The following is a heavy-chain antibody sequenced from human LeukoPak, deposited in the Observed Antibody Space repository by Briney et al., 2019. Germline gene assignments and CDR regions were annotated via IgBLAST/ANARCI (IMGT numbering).Heavy chain of an antibody. Sequence: ASVKVSCKASGYTFTRYAMNWGRQAPGRWLELMGWINTNTGNPTYAQGFTGRFVFSLDTSVSTAYLQISSLKVEDTAVYYCATGYYTGEYYGMDVWGQGTTVTVSS. J-gene: IGHJ6*02. V-gene: IGHV7-4-1*02. CDR1: GYTFTRYA. CDR2: INTNTGNP. CDR3: ATGYYTGEYYGMDV. D-gene: IGHD3-3*01.